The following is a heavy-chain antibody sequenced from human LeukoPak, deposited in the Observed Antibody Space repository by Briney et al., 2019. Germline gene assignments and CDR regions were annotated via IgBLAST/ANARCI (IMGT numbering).Heavy chain of an antibody. V-gene: IGHV1-46*01. D-gene: IGHD3-10*01. Sequence: ASVRVSCKASGYSFTTYHMHWVRQAPGQGLEWMGIINPSGGSTSYAQKFQGRVTMTRDTSTSTVYMELSSLRSEDTAVYYCARGVSMVRGVMVGYNWFDPWGQGTLVTVSS. CDR1: GYSFTTYH. J-gene: IGHJ5*02. CDR3: ARGVSMVRGVMVGYNWFDP. CDR2: INPSGGST.